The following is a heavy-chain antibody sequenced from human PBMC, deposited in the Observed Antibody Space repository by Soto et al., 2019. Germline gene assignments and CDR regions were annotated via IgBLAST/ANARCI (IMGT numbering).Heavy chain of an antibody. Sequence: PGGSLRLSCAASGFTVSSNYMSWVRQAPGKGLEWVSSIYSGGSTYYADSVKGRFTISRDNSKNTLYLQMNSLRAEDTAVYYCARDSVGSGRYDSSGFDYWGQGTLVTVSS. D-gene: IGHD3-10*01. CDR2: IYSGGST. CDR1: GFTVSSNY. CDR3: ARDSVGSGRYDSSGFDY. J-gene: IGHJ4*02. V-gene: IGHV3-53*01.